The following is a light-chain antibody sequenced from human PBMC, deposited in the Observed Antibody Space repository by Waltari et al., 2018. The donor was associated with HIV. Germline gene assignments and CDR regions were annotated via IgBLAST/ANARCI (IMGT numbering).Light chain of an antibody. CDR3: SSYTSSSPYVI. CDR1: SSDIGSKNY. CDR2: EVT. Sequence: QSALAQPASVSGSPAQSITISCTGTSSDIGSKNYVSWYQQHPGKVPKLMIYEVTNRPSGVSNRFSGSKSGNTASLTISGLQAEDEADYYCSSYTSSSPYVIFGGGTKLTVL. V-gene: IGLV2-14*01. J-gene: IGLJ2*01.